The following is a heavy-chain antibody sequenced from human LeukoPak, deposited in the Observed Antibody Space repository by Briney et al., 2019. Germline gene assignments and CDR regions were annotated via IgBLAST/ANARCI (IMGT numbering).Heavy chain of an antibody. CDR2: IYYSGST. CDR3: ARGAGSSGYYGPFWYFDL. D-gene: IGHD3-22*01. V-gene: IGHV4-59*01. CDR1: GGSISSYY. Sequence: PSETLSLTCTVSGGSISSYYWSWIRQPPGKGLEWIGYIYYSGSTNYNPSLKSRVTISVDTSKNQFSLKLSSVTAADTAVYYCARGAGSSGYYGPFWYFDLWGRGTLVTVSS. J-gene: IGHJ2*01.